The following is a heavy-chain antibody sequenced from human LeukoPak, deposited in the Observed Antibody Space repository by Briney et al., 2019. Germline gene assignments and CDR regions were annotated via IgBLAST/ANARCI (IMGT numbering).Heavy chain of an antibody. Sequence: GGSLRLSCAASGFTFSNAWMTWVRQAPGKGLEWVGRIKSKTHGGTTDFAAPVKGRFTISRDDSRNTVFLQMNSLKTEDTAVYYCTTGPDYYTTLDYWGQGTPVTVSS. D-gene: IGHD3/OR15-3a*01. J-gene: IGHJ4*02. CDR1: GFTFSNAW. CDR2: IKSKTHGGTT. V-gene: IGHV3-15*01. CDR3: TTGPDYYTTLDY.